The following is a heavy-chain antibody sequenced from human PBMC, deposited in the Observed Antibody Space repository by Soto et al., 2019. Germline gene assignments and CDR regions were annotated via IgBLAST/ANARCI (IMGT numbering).Heavy chain of an antibody. V-gene: IGHV4-30-4*01. J-gene: IGHJ3*01. CDR3: ATPDYDSKGYSFDP. CDR1: GGSISSGHDY. D-gene: IGHD3-22*01. CDR2: IYYSGST. Sequence: PSETLSLTCTVSGGSISSGHDYWSWIRQPPGKGLERIGDIYYSGSTYYTPPLRSRVTISVDTSKNQFSLKMCSVTAADTVVCFCATPDYDSKGYSFDPWGQGTMVPVPS.